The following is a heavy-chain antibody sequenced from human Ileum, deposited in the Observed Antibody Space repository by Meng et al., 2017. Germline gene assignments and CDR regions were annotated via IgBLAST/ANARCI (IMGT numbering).Heavy chain of an antibody. J-gene: IGHJ4*02. V-gene: IGHV3-21*02. CDR1: GFSFSTYT. Sequence: EVRLVESGGGLVKPGRSLRLSCAASGFSFSTYTMHWVRQAPGKGLEWVSSITSSGGFIFYADSVKGRFTISRDNAKSSLYLQMNSLRDGDTAVYYCANELRYYFEYWGQGALVTVSS. CDR2: ITSSGGFI. D-gene: IGHD4-23*01. CDR3: ANELRYYFEY.